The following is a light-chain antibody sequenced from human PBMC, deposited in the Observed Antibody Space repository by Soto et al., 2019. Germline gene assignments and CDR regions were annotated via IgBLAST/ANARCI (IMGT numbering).Light chain of an antibody. CDR1: SSNIGSNT. J-gene: IGLJ1*01. CDR3: AAGDDSLNGYV. CDR2: SKY. Sequence: QSVLTQPPSASATPGRTGVIWCSGSSSNIGSNTVNWYQQLPGTAPEPLIYSKYHRPSGVPDRTSASKAGTSASLAISGLQSDDVADYYCAAGDDSLNGYVFATGTKVTVL. V-gene: IGLV1-44*01.